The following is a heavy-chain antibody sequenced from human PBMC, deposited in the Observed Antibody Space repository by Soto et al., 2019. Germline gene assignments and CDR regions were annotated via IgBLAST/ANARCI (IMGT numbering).Heavy chain of an antibody. J-gene: IGHJ3*02. V-gene: IGHV1-18*01. CDR3: ARDITMIVVENDAFDI. CDR2: ISAYNGNT. D-gene: IGHD3-22*01. Sequence: VQLVQSGAEVKKPGASGKVSCKASGNTFTSYGISWVRQAPGQGLEWMGWISAYNGNTNYAQKLQGRVTMTTDTSTSTAYMELRSLRSDDTAVYYCARDITMIVVENDAFDIWGQGTMVTVSS. CDR1: GNTFTSYG.